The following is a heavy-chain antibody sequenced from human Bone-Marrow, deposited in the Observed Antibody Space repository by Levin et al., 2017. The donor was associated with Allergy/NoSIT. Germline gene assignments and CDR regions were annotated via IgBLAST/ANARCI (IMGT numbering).Heavy chain of an antibody. CDR1: GFSFSSYG. V-gene: IGHV3-33*01. CDR3: ARLQDRGFDP. CDR2: IYADGTKQ. D-gene: IGHD2-15*01. J-gene: IGHJ5*02. Sequence: SCEASGFSFSSYGMHWVRQAPGKGLEWVAGIYADGTKQFYVESVKGRFTISRDNSRNTLSLQLNSLRVEDSAVYHCARLQDRGFDPWGQGTLVSVHS.